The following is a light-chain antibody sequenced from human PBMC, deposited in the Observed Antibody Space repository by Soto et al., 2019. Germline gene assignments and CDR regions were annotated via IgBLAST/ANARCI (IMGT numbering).Light chain of an antibody. CDR1: QSVSSN. Sequence: EIVMTQSPATLSVSPGERATLSCRASQSVSSNLAWYQQKPGQAPRLLIYGASTRATGIPARFSGSGSGTEFTLTISSLQSEYFSVYYCQQYNNLPITLGQGTRLEIK. J-gene: IGKJ5*01. CDR3: QQYNNLPIT. CDR2: GAS. V-gene: IGKV3-15*01.